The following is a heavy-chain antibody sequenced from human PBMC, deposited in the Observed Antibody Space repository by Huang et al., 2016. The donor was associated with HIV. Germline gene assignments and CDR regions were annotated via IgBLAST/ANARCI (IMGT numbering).Heavy chain of an antibody. J-gene: IGHJ5*02. V-gene: IGHV4-34*02. CDR1: GGSIRGYY. Sequence: QVHLQQWGAGLLKSAETLSLTCAVYGGSIRGYYWSWLRPTPGKGLEWIGEINHRGNHNYNPAMKSRVSIAMDGSKKQFSLKLRSISDADTAVYCCARDATKNPRGWFDPWGQGTLVTVSS. CDR2: INHRGNH. D-gene: IGHD3-10*01. CDR3: ARDATKNPRGWFDP.